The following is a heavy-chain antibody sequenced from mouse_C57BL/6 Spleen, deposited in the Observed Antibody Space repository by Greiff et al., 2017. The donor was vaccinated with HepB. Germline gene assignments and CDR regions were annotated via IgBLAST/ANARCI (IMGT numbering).Heavy chain of an antibody. D-gene: IGHD2-4*01. V-gene: IGHV5-4*03. CDR3: ARGDDYDEEPAGFAY. CDR2: ISDGGSYT. CDR1: GFTFSSYA. Sequence: EVKLVESGGGLVKPGGSLKLSCAASGFTFSSYAMSWVRQTPEKRLEWVATISDGGSYTYYPDNVKGRFTISRDNAKNNLYLQMSHLKSEDTAMYYCARGDDYDEEPAGFAYWGQGTLVTVSA. J-gene: IGHJ3*01.